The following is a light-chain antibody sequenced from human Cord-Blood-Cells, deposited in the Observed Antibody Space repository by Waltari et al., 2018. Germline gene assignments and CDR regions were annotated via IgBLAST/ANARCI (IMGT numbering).Light chain of an antibody. V-gene: IGLV2-23*02. Sequence: QSALTQPASVSGSPGQSITISCTGTSSDVGRSKLVSWYQQHPGKAPTLMIYEVSKRPSGVSNRFSGSKSGNTASLTISGLQAEDEADYYCCSYAGSVVFGGGTKLTVL. CDR3: CSYAGSVV. CDR2: EVS. J-gene: IGLJ2*01. CDR1: SSDVGRSKL.